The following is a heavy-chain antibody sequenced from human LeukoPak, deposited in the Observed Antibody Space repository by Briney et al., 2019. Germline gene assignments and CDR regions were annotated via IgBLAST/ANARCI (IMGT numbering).Heavy chain of an antibody. CDR1: GFTFSSYS. V-gene: IGHV3-21*04. Sequence: GGSLRLSCAASGFTFSSYSMNWVRQAPGKGLEWVSSISSNSSYIDYADSVKGRFTISRDNAKNSLYLQMNSLRAEDTALYYCARYCSSTSCYNGGFDYWGQGTLVTVSS. CDR3: ARYCSSTSCYNGGFDY. J-gene: IGHJ4*02. D-gene: IGHD2-2*02. CDR2: ISSNSSYI.